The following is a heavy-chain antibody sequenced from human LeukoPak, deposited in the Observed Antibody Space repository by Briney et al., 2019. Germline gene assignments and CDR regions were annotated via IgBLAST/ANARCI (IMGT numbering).Heavy chain of an antibody. D-gene: IGHD3-10*01. CDR2: IKLDGSQK. J-gene: IGHJ4*02. V-gene: IGHV3-7*01. CDR3: ARDHWGSGSYVGVSDY. CDR1: GLTFSSHW. Sequence: PGGSLRLSCAASGLTFSSHWMHWFRQAPGKGLEWVANIKLDGSQKYYVDSVKGRFTISRDNAKNSLYLQMNGLRAEDTAVYYCARDHWGSGSYVGVSDYWGQGTLVTVSS.